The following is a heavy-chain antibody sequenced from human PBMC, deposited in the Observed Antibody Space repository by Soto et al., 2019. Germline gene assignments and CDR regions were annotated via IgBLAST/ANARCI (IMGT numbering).Heavy chain of an antibody. CDR3: ARVDGYCSDGSCYLGNDAFDI. CDR1: GGSISSYY. Sequence: SETLSLTCTVSGGSISSYYWSWIRQPPGKGLEWIGYIYYSGSTNYNPSLKSRVTISVDTSKNQFSLKLSSVTAADTAVYYCARVDGYCSDGSCYLGNDAFDIWGQGTMVTVSS. J-gene: IGHJ3*02. CDR2: IYYSGST. D-gene: IGHD2-15*01. V-gene: IGHV4-59*01.